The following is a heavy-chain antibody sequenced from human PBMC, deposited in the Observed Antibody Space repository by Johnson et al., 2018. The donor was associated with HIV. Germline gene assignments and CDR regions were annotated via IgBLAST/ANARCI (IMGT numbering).Heavy chain of an antibody. D-gene: IGHD3-10*01. V-gene: IGHV3-23*04. CDR3: ARVQLLADDVFNI. J-gene: IGHJ3*02. CDR2: ISGSGGST. Sequence: MLLVESGGGVVQPGGSLRLSCAASGFALSNYGMNWFRQAPGKGLEWVSAISGSGGSTYYADSVKGWFTISRDTSKNTMYLQMNRRRVEDTGVYYCARVQLLADDVFNIWGQGTMVTVSS. CDR1: GFALSNYG.